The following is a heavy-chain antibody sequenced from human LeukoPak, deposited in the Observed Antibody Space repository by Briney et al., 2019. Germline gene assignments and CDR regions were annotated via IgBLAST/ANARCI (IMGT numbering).Heavy chain of an antibody. V-gene: IGHV3-23*01. J-gene: IGHJ4*02. D-gene: IGHD3-16*02. CDR1: GFTFSSYA. CDR3: AKANLYDYVWGSYRYFDY. CDR2: ISGSGGST. Sequence: PGGSLRLSCAASGFTFSSYAMSWVRQAPGKGLEWVSAISGSGGSTYYADSVKGRFTISRDNSKNTLYLQMNSLRAEDTAVYYCAKANLYDYVWGSYRYFDYWGQGTLVTVSS.